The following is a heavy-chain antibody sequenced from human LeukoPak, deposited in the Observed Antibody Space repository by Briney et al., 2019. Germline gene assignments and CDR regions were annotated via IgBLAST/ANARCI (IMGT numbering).Heavy chain of an antibody. V-gene: IGHV4-39*01. D-gene: IGHD2-21*01. J-gene: IGHJ4*02. CDR3: ARHDRYSNAGQYFDY. CDR2: IYYSGST. CDR1: GGSISSSSYY. Sequence: PSETLSLTCTVSGGSISSSSYYWGWIRQPPGKGLEWIGSIYYSGSTYYNPSLKSRVTISVDTSKNQFSLKLSSVTAADTAVYYCARHDRYSNAGQYFDYWGQGTLVTVSS.